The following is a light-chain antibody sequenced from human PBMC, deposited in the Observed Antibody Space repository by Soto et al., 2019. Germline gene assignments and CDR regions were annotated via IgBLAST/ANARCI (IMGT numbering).Light chain of an antibody. CDR1: QFVSSNS. Sequence: EIVLTQSPGTLSLSPGERATLSCRASQFVSSNSLAWYQQKRGQAPRLLIHDASSRATGIPDRFSGSGSGTDFTLTICSLEPEDFAVYYCQQYVGSPRTFGQATKVDIK. CDR2: DAS. CDR3: QQYVGSPRT. V-gene: IGKV3-20*01. J-gene: IGKJ1*01.